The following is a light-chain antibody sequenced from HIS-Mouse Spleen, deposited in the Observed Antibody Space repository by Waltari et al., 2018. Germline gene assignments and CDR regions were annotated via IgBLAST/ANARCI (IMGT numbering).Light chain of an antibody. V-gene: IGKV2-30*02. CDR3: MQGTHWPIT. Sequence: DVVMTQSPLSLPVTLGQPASISCRSSQSLVHSDGNTYLNWFQQRPGQSPRRLMYKVSSRDSGVPDRFRGSGSGTDFKLKISRVEAEDVGVYYCMQGTHWPITFGQGTKLEIK. J-gene: IGKJ2*01. CDR1: QSLVHSDGNTY. CDR2: KVS.